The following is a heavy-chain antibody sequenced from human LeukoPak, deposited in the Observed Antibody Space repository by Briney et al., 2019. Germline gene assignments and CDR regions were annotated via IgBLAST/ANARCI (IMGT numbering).Heavy chain of an antibody. J-gene: IGHJ4*02. D-gene: IGHD6-13*01. Sequence: PGASLRLSCAASGFTFSSYAMSWVRQAPGKGLEWVSAISGSGGSTYYADSVKGRFTISRDNSKNTLYLQMNSLRAEDTAVYYCAKDQGIAAAGTMVDYWGQGTLVTVSS. CDR1: GFTFSSYA. CDR2: ISGSGGST. V-gene: IGHV3-23*01. CDR3: AKDQGIAAAGTMVDY.